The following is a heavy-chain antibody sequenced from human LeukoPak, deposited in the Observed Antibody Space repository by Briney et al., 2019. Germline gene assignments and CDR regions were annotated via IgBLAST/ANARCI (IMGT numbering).Heavy chain of an antibody. V-gene: IGHV3-30*02. CDR3: AHIVVVVAATPDAFDI. CDR1: GFTFSSYG. CDR2: IRYDGSNK. Sequence: GGSLRLSCAASGFTFSSYGMHWVRHAPGKGLEWVAFIRYDGSNKYYADSVKGRFTISRDNSKNTLYLQMNSLRAEDTAVYYCAHIVVVVAATPDAFDIWGQGTMVTVSS. J-gene: IGHJ3*02. D-gene: IGHD2-15*01.